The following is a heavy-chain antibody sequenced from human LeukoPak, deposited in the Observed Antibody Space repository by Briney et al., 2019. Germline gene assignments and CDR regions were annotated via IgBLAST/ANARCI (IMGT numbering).Heavy chain of an antibody. CDR1: GFTFSSYA. J-gene: IGHJ4*02. Sequence: GGSLRLSCAASGFTFSSYAMHWVRQAPGKGLEWVAVISYDGSNKYYADSVKGRFTISRDNSKNTLYLQMNSLRAEDTAVYYFATVGPYWGGACKQSRDYWGKGTLVTVS. CDR3: ATVGPYWGGACKQSRDY. V-gene: IGHV3-30-3*01. D-gene: IGHD2-21*02. CDR2: ISYDGSNK.